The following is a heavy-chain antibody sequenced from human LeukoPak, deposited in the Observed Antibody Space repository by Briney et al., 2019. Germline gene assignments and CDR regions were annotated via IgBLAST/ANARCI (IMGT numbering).Heavy chain of an antibody. Sequence: PSETLSLTCTVSGGSISSYYWSWIRQPPGKGLEWIGYIYYSGSTNYNPSLKSRVTISVDTSKNQFSLKLSSVTAADTAVYYCARDLWELTGFDYWGQGTLVTVSS. V-gene: IGHV4-59*01. J-gene: IGHJ4*02. CDR2: IYYSGST. CDR1: GGSISSYY. CDR3: ARDLWELTGFDY. D-gene: IGHD1-14*01.